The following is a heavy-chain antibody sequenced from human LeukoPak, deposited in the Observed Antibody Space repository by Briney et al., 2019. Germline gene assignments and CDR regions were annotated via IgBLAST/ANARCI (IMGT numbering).Heavy chain of an antibody. J-gene: IGHJ3*02. V-gene: IGHV3-23*01. CDR1: GFTFSSYV. Sequence: GGSLRLSCAASGFTFSSYVMTWVRQAPGRGLEWVSAISGRGGSTFYADSVKGRFTISRDNSNNTLYLQMNSLRAEDTALYYCAKDYYGSGSPRAFDIWGHGTMVTVSS. CDR2: ISGRGGST. D-gene: IGHD3-10*01. CDR3: AKDYYGSGSPRAFDI.